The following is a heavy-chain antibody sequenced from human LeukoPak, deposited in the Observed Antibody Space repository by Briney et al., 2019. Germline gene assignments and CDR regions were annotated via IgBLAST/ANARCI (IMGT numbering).Heavy chain of an antibody. J-gene: IGHJ4*02. CDR2: ISSGGGAT. D-gene: IGHD2-21*01. V-gene: IGHV3-23*01. Sequence: GGSLRLSCAASGFTFSFYAMSWVRQAPGKGLEWVSGISSGGGATYYADSVKGRFTISRDNSKNTLFLQMNSLRVEDTAVYYCAKDLGAPPSYFDYWGQGTLVTVSS. CDR3: AKDLGAPPSYFDY. CDR1: GFTFSFYA.